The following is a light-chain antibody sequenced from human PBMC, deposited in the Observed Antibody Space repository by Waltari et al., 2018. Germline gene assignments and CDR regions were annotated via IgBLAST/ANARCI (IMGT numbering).Light chain of an antibody. CDR3: SSYTSSSTPVV. Sequence: QSALTQPASVSGSPGQSITISCTGTSSDVGGYNYVSWYQQHPGKAPQRMIYDVSKRPSGVSNRFSGSKSGSTASLTISGLQAEDEADYYCSSYTSSSTPVVFGGGTKLTVL. CDR1: SSDVGGYNY. V-gene: IGLV2-14*01. CDR2: DVS. J-gene: IGLJ2*01.